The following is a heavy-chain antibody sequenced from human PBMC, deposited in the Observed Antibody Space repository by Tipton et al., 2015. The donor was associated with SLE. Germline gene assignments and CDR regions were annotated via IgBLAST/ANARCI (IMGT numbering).Heavy chain of an antibody. D-gene: IGHD3-22*01. J-gene: IGHJ4*02. V-gene: IGHV4-39*07. CDR3: ATYDKAPY. CDR1: GGSISSYY. Sequence: TLSLTCTVSGGSISSYYWGWIRQPPGKGLEWIGSIYYSGSTYYNPSLKSRVTISVDTSKNQFSLKLSSVTAADTAVYYCATYDKAPYWGQGTLVTVSS. CDR2: IYYSGST.